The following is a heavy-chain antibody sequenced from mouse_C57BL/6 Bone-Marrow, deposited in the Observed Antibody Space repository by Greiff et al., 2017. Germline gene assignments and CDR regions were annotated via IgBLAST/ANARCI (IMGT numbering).Heavy chain of an antibody. Sequence: EVQLQESGPGLVKPSQSLSLTCSVTGYSITSGYYWNWIRQVPGNKLEWMGDISYDGSINYNQSLKNRISITRDTSKNQFFMKLNSVTTEDTATYYCARGEGPRVSYWGQGTLVTVSA. CDR3: ARGEGPRVSY. CDR1: GYSITSGYY. J-gene: IGHJ3*01. CDR2: ISYDGSI. V-gene: IGHV3-6*01.